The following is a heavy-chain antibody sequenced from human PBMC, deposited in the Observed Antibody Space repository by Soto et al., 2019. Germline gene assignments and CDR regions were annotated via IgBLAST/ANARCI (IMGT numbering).Heavy chain of an antibody. D-gene: IGHD2-15*01. CDR2: IYPGDSDT. J-gene: IGHJ4*02. V-gene: IGHV5-51*01. CDR3: ARPVQDCSGGSCYLSYYFDY. CDR1: GYSFTSYW. Sequence: GESLKISCKGSGYSFTSYWIGWVRQMPGKGLEWMGIIYPGDSDTRYSPSFQGQVTISADKSISTAYLQWSSLKASDTAMYYCARPVQDCSGGSCYLSYYFDYWGQGTLVTVPQ.